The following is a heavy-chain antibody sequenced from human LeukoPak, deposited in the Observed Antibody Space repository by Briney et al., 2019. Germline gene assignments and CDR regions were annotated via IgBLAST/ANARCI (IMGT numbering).Heavy chain of an antibody. V-gene: IGHV4-59*08. Sequence: SSETLSLTCTVSGGSISSYYWSWIRQPPGKGLEWIGYIYYSGSTNYNPSLKSRVTISVDTSKNQFSLKLSSVTAADTAVYYCARPKYYYDGSGSYAFDIWGQGTMVTVSS. CDR3: ARPKYYYDGSGSYAFDI. CDR1: GGSISSYY. CDR2: IYYSGST. D-gene: IGHD3-22*01. J-gene: IGHJ3*02.